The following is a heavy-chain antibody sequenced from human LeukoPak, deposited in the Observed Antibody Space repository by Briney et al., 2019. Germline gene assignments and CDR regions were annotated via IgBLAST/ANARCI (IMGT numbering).Heavy chain of an antibody. CDR1: GFTFSSYW. V-gene: IGHV3-7*01. CDR3: LYYYDSSGYYYIDY. J-gene: IGHJ4*02. CDR2: IKQDGSEK. D-gene: IGHD3-22*01. Sequence: GGSLRLSCAASGFTFSSYWMSWVRQAPGKGLEWVANIKQDGSEKYYVDSVKGRFTISRDNAKNSLYLQMNSLRAEDTAVYYCLYYYDSSGYYYIDYWGQGTLVTVSS.